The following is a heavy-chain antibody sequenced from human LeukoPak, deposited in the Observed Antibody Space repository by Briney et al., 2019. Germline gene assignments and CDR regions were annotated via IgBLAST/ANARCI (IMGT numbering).Heavy chain of an antibody. CDR2: IYSGGST. J-gene: IGHJ6*02. V-gene: IGHV3-53*01. CDR3: ARDSDYGDYYYYGMDV. D-gene: IGHD4-17*01. CDR1: GFTVSSNY. Sequence: PGGSLRLSCAAFGFTVSSNYMSWVRQAPGKGLEWVSVIYSGGSTYYADSVKGRFTISRDNSKNTLYLQMNSLRAEDTAVYYCARDSDYGDYYYYGMDVWGQGTTVTVSS.